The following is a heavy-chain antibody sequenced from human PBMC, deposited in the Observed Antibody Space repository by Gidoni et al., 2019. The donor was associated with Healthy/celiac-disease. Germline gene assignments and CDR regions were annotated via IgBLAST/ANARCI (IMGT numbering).Heavy chain of an antibody. Sequence: QVQLVQSGAEVKKPGSSVKVSCKASGGTFSSYAISWVRQAPGQGLEWMGGIIPIFGTANYEKKFQGRVTITAEEYTSTAYMELSSLRSEDTAVYYCARNDYGETGDWFDPWGQGTLVTVSS. CDR2: IIPIFGTA. CDR3: ARNDYGETGDWFDP. D-gene: IGHD4-17*01. CDR1: GGTFSSYA. V-gene: IGHV1-69*01. J-gene: IGHJ5*02.